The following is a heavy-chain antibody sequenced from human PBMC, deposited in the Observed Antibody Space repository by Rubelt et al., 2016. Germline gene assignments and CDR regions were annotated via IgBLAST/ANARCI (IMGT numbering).Heavy chain of an antibody. CDR1: GFTFSTYG. J-gene: IGHJ4*02. CDR3: ASEGDSGSYNPR. Sequence: QVQLVESGGGVVQPGRSLSLSCAASGFTFSTYGMHWVRLAPGKGLEWVSVIWSDGSKDSYVDTVKGRFTISRDNAKNSLYLQRNSLIAEDAAVYYCASEGDSGSYNPRWGQGTLVTVSS. D-gene: IGHD1-26*01. V-gene: IGHV3-33*01. CDR2: IWSDGSKD.